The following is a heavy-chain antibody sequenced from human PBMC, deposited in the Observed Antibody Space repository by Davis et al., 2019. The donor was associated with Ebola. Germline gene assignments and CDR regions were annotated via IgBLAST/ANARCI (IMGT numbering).Heavy chain of an antibody. J-gene: IGHJ4*02. D-gene: IGHD6-19*01. Sequence: PGGSLRLSCAASGFTFRSYAMSCVRQAPGKGLEWVSAISGSGGSTDYADSVKGRFTISRDNSENTLYLQMNSLRADDTAVYYCAKDRSLRGQWLPEVYFKYWGQGTLVTVS. CDR2: ISGSGGST. V-gene: IGHV3-23*01. CDR3: AKDRSLRGQWLPEVYFKY. CDR1: GFTFRSYA.